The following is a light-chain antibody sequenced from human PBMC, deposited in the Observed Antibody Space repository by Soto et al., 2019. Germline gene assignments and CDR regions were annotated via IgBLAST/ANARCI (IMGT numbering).Light chain of an antibody. CDR1: SSDVVSYNL. Sequence: QSVLTQPASVSGSPGQSITISCTGPSSDVVSYNLVSWYQQHPGKAHKLLIYEASKRPSGISNRFSGSKSGNAASLTISGLQAEDEADYYCFSYAGNSLNYVFGTGTKVTVL. CDR2: EAS. J-gene: IGLJ1*01. V-gene: IGLV2-23*01. CDR3: FSYAGNSLNYV.